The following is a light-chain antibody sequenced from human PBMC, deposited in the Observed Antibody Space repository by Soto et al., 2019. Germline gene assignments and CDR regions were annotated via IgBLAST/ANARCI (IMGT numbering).Light chain of an antibody. CDR2: EVS. CDR1: STDIGGYKY. V-gene: IGLV2-8*01. CDR3: SSYAGTNILI. J-gene: IGLJ2*01. Sequence: QSVLTQPPSASGSPGQSVTISCTGTSTDIGGYKYVSWYQQHPGKAPKAIIYEVSERPSGVPDRFSGSKSGNTASLTVSGLQAEDEADYYCSSYAGTNILIFGGGTKVTVL.